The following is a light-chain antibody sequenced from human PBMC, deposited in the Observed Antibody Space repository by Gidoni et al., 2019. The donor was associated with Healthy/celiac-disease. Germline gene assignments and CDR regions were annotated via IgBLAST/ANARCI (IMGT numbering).Light chain of an antibody. V-gene: IGKV4-1*01. J-gene: IGKJ3*01. CDR2: WAS. CDR3: QQYYSTPFT. CDR1: QSVLYSSKNKNY. Sequence: DIVMTQSPDSLAVSLGERATINCKSSQSVLYSSKNKNYLAWYQQKPGQPPKLLIYWASTREPGVPDRFSGSGSGTDFNLTISSLQAEDVAVYYCQQYYSTPFTFGPGTKVDIK.